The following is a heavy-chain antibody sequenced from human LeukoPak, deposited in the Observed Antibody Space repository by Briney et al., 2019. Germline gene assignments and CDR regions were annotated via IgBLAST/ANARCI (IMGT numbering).Heavy chain of an antibody. CDR3: ASPPVYYDSSPYAFDI. D-gene: IGHD3-22*01. CDR2: IYYSGST. Sequence: PSETLSLTCTVSGGSISSYYWGWIRQPPGKGLEWIGSIYYSGSTYYNPSLKSRVTISVDTSKNQFSLKLSSVTAADTAVYYCASPPVYYDSSPYAFDIWGQGTMVTVSS. J-gene: IGHJ3*02. CDR1: GGSISSYY. V-gene: IGHV4-39*01.